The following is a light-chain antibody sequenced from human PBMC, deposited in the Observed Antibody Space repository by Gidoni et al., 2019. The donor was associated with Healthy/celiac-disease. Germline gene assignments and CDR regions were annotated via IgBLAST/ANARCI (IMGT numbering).Light chain of an antibody. CDR1: QSVNSN. Sequence: EIEPTQSPATLTVSPGERATLTCRASQSVNSNLAWYQQKPGQAPRLLLYDAATRATGIPARFSGSGSGTKFTLTISSLQSADFAVNYCRQYNNWPPWTFGRGTKVEIK. CDR3: RQYNNWPPWT. J-gene: IGKJ1*01. CDR2: DAA. V-gene: IGKV3-15*01.